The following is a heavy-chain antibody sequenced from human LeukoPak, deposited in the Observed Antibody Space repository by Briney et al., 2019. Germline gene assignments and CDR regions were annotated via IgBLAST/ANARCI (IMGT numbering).Heavy chain of an antibody. V-gene: IGHV3-66*01. D-gene: IGHD3-9*01. CDR1: GFTVSRND. CDR2: IYSGVST. CDR3: AREDYDILTGYYIPLGY. J-gene: IGHJ4*02. Sequence: GSLRLSCEASGFTVSRNDMSWVRQAPGKGLEWVSVIYSGVSTYYADSVKGRFTISRDNSKNTVYLQMNSLRAEDTAVYYCAREDYDILTGYYIPLGYWSQGTLVTVSS.